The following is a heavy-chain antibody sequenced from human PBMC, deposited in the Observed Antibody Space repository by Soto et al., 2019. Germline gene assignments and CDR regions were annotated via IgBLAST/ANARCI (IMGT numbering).Heavy chain of an antibody. D-gene: IGHD2-21*02. V-gene: IGHV4-34*01. J-gene: IGHJ4*02. CDR1: GGSFSGYY. CDR3: ARATNCGGDCYSLYYFDY. CDR2: INHSGST. Sequence: TLSLTCAVYGGSFSGYYWSWIRQPPGKGLEWIGEINHSGSTNYNPSLKSRVTISVDTSKNQFSLKLSSVTAADTAVYYCARATNCGGDCYSLYYFDYWGQGTLVTVSS.